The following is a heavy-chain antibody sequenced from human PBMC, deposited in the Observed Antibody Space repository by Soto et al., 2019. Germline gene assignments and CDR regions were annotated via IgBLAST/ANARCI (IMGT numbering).Heavy chain of an antibody. CDR1: GGTFSIYA. CDR3: ARDNTVLRFLEWSTHGMDV. Sequence: ASVKVSCKASGGTFSIYAISWVLQAPLQWLEWMGGIIPIFGTANYAQKFQGRVTITADESTSTAYMELSSLRSEDTAVYYCARDNTVLRFLEWSTHGMDVWGQGTTVTVSS. J-gene: IGHJ6*02. D-gene: IGHD3-3*01. CDR2: IIPIFGTA. V-gene: IGHV1-69*13.